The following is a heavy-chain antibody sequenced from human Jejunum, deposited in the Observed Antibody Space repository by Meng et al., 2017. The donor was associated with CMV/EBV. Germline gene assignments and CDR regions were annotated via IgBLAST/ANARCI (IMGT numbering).Heavy chain of an antibody. CDR1: GGSIGRGDYY. CDR2: IHDTGST. J-gene: IGHJ4*02. CDR3: ARGSIFVSFDS. D-gene: IGHD3-3*01. Sequence: QVQEGRPGLGMPSPPLSLPGSVSGGSIGRGDYYCSWIRQPPGKGLEWIGYIHDTGSTYYNPSLKSRVDISLGTSRNHFSLTLSSVTAEDTAVYFCARGSIFVSFDSWGQGTLVTVSS. V-gene: IGHV4-30-4*08.